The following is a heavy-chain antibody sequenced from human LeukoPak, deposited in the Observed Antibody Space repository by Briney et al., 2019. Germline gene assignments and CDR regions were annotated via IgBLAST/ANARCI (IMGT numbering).Heavy chain of an antibody. CDR2: ISGSGGTT. CDR1: GFTFSSYG. V-gene: IGHV3-23*01. Sequence: AGSLRLSCAASGFTFSSYGMNWVRQAPGKGLEWVSGISGSGGTTYYADSVKGRFTITRDNSKNSLSLQVSSLRAEDTAVYYCAKTNGYYSDWGQGTLVTVSS. CDR3: AKTNGYYSD. J-gene: IGHJ4*02. D-gene: IGHD3-22*01.